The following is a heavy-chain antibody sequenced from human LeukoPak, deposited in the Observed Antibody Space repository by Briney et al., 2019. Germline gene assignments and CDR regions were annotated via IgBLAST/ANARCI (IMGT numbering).Heavy chain of an antibody. CDR1: GFTFSSYS. Sequence: PGGSLRLSCAASGFTFSSYSMIWVRQAPGKGLEWVSYISTGSSTIYYADSVKGRFTISRDNSKNTLFLQMNSLRAEDTAVYYCAQDLGLRWTVDVYWGQGTLVTVSS. CDR3: AQDLGLRWTVDVY. D-gene: IGHD4-23*01. CDR2: ISTGSSTI. V-gene: IGHV3-48*01. J-gene: IGHJ4*02.